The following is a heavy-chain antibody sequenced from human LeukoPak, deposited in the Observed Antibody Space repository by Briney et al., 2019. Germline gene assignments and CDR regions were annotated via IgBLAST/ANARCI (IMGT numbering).Heavy chain of an antibody. CDR2: ISSSGSTI. CDR3: ARDRRQRGYHYYFDS. CDR1: GFTLSSYE. V-gene: IGHV3-48*03. D-gene: IGHD2-2*01. Sequence: GGSLRLSCAASGFTLSSYEMNWVRQAPGKGLEWVSYISSSGSTIYYADSMKGRFTISRDNAKNSLYLQMNSLRAEDTAVYYCARDRRQRGYHYYFDSWGQGTLVTVSS. J-gene: IGHJ4*02.